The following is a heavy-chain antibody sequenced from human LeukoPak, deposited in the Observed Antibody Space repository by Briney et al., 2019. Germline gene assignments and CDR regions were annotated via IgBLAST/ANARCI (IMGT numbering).Heavy chain of an antibody. V-gene: IGHV3-23*01. J-gene: IGHJ4*02. CDR2: ISSSGGST. CDR1: GFTFSSYA. Sequence: PGGSLRLSCAASGFTFSSYAMSWVRQAPGKGLEGVAAISSSGGSTYYADSVKGRFTISRDNSNNTLYLQMNSLRAEDTAVYYCARDAPDYMTTWSYWGQGTLVTVSS. CDR3: ARDAPDYMTTWSY. D-gene: IGHD4/OR15-4a*01.